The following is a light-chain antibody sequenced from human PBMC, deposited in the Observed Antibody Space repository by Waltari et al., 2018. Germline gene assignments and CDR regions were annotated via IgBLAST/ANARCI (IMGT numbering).Light chain of an antibody. CDR2: RNN. J-gene: IGLJ3*02. V-gene: IGLV10-54*04. CDR1: SNNVGNEG. Sequence: AGLTQPPSVSKGLRQTATLTCTGNSNNVGNEGATWLQQHQGHPPKLLSYRNNNRPSGISERFSASRSANTASLTITGLQPEDEADYYCSAWDSSLSAWVFGGGTKLTVL. CDR3: SAWDSSLSAWV.